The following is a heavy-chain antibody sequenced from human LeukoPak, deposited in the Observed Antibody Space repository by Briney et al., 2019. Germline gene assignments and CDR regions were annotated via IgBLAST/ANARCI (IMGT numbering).Heavy chain of an antibody. V-gene: IGHV1-18*01. CDR1: GYTFTSHG. CDR2: ISAYNGNT. Sequence: ASVKVSCKASGYTFTSHGISWVRQAPGQGLEWMGWISAYNGNTNYAQKLQGRVTMTTDTSTSTAYMELRSLRSDDTAVYYCARSIPTYYYDSSGQGAFDIWGQGTMVTVSS. CDR3: ARSIPTYYYDSSGQGAFDI. D-gene: IGHD3-22*01. J-gene: IGHJ3*02.